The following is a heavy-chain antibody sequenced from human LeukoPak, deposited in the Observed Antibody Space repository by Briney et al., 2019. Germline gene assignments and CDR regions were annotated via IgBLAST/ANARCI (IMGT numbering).Heavy chain of an antibody. CDR3: AEGSRDTMYYFDY. CDR2: ISGSGDNT. J-gene: IGHJ4*02. D-gene: IGHD3-3*01. CDR1: GFTFSSYA. Sequence: GGSLRLSCAASGFTFSSYAMSWVRQAPGKGLEWVSAISGSGDNTYYADSVKGRFTISRDNSKITLLLQMNSLRAEDTAVYYCAEGSRDTMYYFDYWGQGTLVTVSS. V-gene: IGHV3-23*01.